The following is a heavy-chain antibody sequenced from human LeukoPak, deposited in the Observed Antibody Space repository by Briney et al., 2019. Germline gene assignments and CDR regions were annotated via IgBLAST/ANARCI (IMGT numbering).Heavy chain of an antibody. D-gene: IGHD2-2*01. CDR3: ARDRCSSTSCYPLYYYYGMDV. CDR2: IWYDGSNK. V-gene: IGHV3-33*01. J-gene: IGHJ6*02. CDR1: GFTFSSYG. Sequence: GGSPRLSCAASGFTFSSYGMHWVRQAPGKGLEWVAVIWYDGSNKYYADSVKGRFTISRDNSKNTLYLQMNSLRAEDTAVYYCARDRCSSTSCYPLYYYYGMDVWGQGTTVTVSS.